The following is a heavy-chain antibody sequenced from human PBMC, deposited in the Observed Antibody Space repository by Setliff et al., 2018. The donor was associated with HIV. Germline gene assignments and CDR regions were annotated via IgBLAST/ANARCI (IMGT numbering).Heavy chain of an antibody. J-gene: IGHJ4*02. CDR2: INHSGST. CDR1: GGSFSGYY. D-gene: IGHD3-3*01. CDR3: AREGWVIQFLEWLGYESYYFDY. Sequence: SETLSLTCAVYGGSFSGYYWSWIRQPPGKGLEWIGEINHSGSTNYNPSLKSRVTISVDTSKNQVSLKLSSVTAADTAVYYCAREGWVIQFLEWLGYESYYFDYWGQGTLVTVSS. V-gene: IGHV4-34*01.